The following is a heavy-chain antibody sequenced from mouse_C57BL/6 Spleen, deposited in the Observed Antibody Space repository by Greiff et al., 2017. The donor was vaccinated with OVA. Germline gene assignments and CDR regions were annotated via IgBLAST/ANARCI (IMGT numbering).Heavy chain of an antibody. V-gene: IGHV1-50*01. D-gene: IGHD4-1*01. CDR3: ARSQTGTQGGYFDY. Sequence: QVQLQQPGAELVKPGASVKLSCKASGYTFTSYWMQWVKQRPGQGLEWIGEIDPSDSYTNYNQKFKGKATLTVDTSSSTAYMQLSSLTSEDSAVYYCARSQTGTQGGYFDYWGQGTTLTVSS. CDR2: IDPSDSYT. J-gene: IGHJ2*01. CDR1: GYTFTSYW.